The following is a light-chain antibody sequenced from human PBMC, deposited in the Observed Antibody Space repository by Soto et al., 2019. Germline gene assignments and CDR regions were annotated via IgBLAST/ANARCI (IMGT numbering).Light chain of an antibody. CDR3: QQSYNIPYT. V-gene: IGKV1-39*01. J-gene: IGKJ2*01. CDR1: QSIATF. CDR2: ASF. Sequence: DIQMTQSPSSLSVSVRDRVTITCRASQSIATFLHWYQQKPGKAPKLLIYASFNLQSGVPSRFSGSGSGTDFTLTISSLQPEDFVTYYCQQSYNIPYTFGQGTKLEIK.